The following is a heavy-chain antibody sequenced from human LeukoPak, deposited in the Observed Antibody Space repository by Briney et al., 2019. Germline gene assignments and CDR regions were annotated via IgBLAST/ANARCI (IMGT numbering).Heavy chain of an antibody. CDR3: ARDRPRRPFDI. Sequence: GGSLRLSCAASGFTFSSYWMSWVRQAPGKGLEWVSLIYSDDSTYYADSVKGRFTISRDNAKNSLYLQMNSLRAEDTAVYYCARDRPRRPFDIWGRGTMVTVSS. CDR2: IYSDDST. J-gene: IGHJ3*02. V-gene: IGHV3-66*01. CDR1: GFTFSSYW.